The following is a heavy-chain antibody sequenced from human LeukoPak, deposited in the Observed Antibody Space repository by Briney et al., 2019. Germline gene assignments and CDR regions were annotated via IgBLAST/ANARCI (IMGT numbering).Heavy chain of an antibody. CDR1: GGSISSSSYY. D-gene: IGHD5-24*01. CDR2: IYYSGST. V-gene: IGHV4-39*01. J-gene: IGHJ5*02. Sequence: SETLSLTCTVSGGSISSSSYYWGWIRQPPGKGLEWIGSIYYSGSTYYNPSLKSRVTISVDTSKNQFSLKLSSVTAADTAVYYCARHRDLYNWFDPWGQGTLVTVSP. CDR3: ARHRDLYNWFDP.